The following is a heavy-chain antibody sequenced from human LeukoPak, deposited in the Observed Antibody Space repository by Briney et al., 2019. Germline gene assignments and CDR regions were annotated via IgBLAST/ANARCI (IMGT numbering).Heavy chain of an antibody. CDR2: IYYSGST. Sequence: TLCLTCTVSGGSISSGGYYWSWIRQHPGKGLEWIGYIYYSGSTYYNPSLKSRVTISVDTSKNQFSLKLSSVTAADTAVYYCARDRTPPHDAFDIWGQGTMVTVSS. J-gene: IGHJ3*02. CDR3: ARDRTPPHDAFDI. D-gene: IGHD1-14*01. V-gene: IGHV4-31*03. CDR1: GGSISSGGYY.